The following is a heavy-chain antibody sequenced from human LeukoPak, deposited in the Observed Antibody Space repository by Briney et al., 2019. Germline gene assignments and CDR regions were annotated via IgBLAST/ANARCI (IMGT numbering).Heavy chain of an antibody. V-gene: IGHV3-23*01. CDR2: ISDSGCST. D-gene: IGHD3-10*01. CDR1: GYTFSSYA. Sequence: GESLRLSCTASGYTFSSYAMSWVRESRGKALEGVSTISDSGCSTYYADSVKGRFTISRDNFKNTLYLEMNSLRAEDTAVYYCAKGTTITSPFDYWGQGTLVTVSS. CDR3: AKGTTITSPFDY. J-gene: IGHJ4*02.